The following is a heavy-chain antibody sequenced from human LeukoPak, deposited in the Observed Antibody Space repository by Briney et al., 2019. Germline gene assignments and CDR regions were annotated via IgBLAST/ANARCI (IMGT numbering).Heavy chain of an antibody. J-gene: IGHJ4*02. CDR2: ISAYNGNT. CDR3: AKEGLDILTGYPHDY. V-gene: IGHV1-18*01. CDR1: GYTFTRYG. D-gene: IGHD3-9*01. Sequence: GASVKVSCKASGYTFTRYGISWVRQAPGQGLEWMGWISAYNGNTDYAQKLHARVTLTTGTSTSTAYMELRSLRSDDTAVYYCAKEGLDILTGYPHDYWGQGSLVTVSS.